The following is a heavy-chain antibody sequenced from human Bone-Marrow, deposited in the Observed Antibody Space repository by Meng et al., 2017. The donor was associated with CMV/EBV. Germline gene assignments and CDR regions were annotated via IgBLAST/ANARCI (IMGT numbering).Heavy chain of an antibody. CDR2: IYYSGST. J-gene: IGHJ6*02. CDR3: ARDAVVPAAITQSADYYYYGMDV. CDR1: GGSISSSSYY. Sequence: SETLSLTCTVSGGSISSSSYYWGWIRQPPGKGLEWIGSIYYSGSTYYNPSLKSLATISVDTSKNQFSLKLSSVTAADTAVYYCARDAVVPAAITQSADYYYYGMDVWGQGTTVTVSS. V-gene: IGHV4-39*07. D-gene: IGHD2-2*02.